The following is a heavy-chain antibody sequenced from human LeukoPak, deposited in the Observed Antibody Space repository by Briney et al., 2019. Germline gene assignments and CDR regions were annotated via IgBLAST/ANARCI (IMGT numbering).Heavy chain of an antibody. CDR3: ARDNSVEDIAWWFDP. CDR2: MNPNSGDT. CDR1: GYTFTSYD. V-gene: IGHV1-8*01. J-gene: IGHJ5*02. Sequence: ASVKVSCKASGYTFTSYDINWVRQATGQGLEWMGWMNPNSGDTGYAQKFQGRVTMTRDTSISTAYMELSSLRSEDTAVYYCARDNSVEDIAWWFDPWGQGTLVTVSP. D-gene: IGHD4-23*01.